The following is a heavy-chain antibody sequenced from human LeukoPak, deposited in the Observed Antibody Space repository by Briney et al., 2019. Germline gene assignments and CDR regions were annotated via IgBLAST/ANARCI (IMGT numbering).Heavy chain of an antibody. J-gene: IGHJ4*02. D-gene: IGHD6-19*01. CDR3: ARPGSGYSSGWAFDY. CDR1: GYSFTSYW. V-gene: IGHV5-51*01. Sequence: GESLKISCKGSGYSFTSYWIGWVSHPPGKGLEWMGIIYPGDSDTRYSPSFQGQVTISADKSISTAYLQWSSLKASDTAMYYCARPGSGYSSGWAFDYWGQGTLVTVSS. CDR2: IYPGDSDT.